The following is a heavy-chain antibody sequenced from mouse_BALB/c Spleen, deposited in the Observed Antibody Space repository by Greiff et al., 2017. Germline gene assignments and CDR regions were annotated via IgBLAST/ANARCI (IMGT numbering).Heavy chain of an antibody. D-gene: IGHD2-1*01. CDR1: GYTFTSYW. V-gene: IGHV1-7*01. CDR3: ARTGGNYGNFDY. CDR2: INPSTGYT. Sequence: VQLVESGAELAKPGASVKMSCKASGYTFTSYWMHWVKQRPGQGLEWIGYINPSTGYTEYNQKFKDKATLTADKSSSTAYMQLSSLTSEDSAVYYCARTGGNYGNFDYWGQGTTLTVSS. J-gene: IGHJ2*01.